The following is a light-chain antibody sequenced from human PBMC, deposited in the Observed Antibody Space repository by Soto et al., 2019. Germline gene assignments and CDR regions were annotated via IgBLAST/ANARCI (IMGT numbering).Light chain of an antibody. CDR2: LEGSGSY. CDR3: ETWDFNTRV. CDR1: SGHSTYI. V-gene: IGLV4-60*02. Sequence: QSVLTQSSSASASLGSSVKLTCTLSSGHSTYIIAWHQQQPGKAPRYLMKLEGSGSYNKGSEVPDRFSGSSSGADRYLTISNLQFEDEADYYCETWDFNTRVFGGGTTVTVL. J-gene: IGLJ3*02.